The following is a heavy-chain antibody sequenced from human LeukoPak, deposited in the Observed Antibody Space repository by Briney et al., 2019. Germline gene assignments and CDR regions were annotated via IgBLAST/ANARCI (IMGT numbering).Heavy chain of an antibody. Sequence: PGGSLRLSCAASGFTFSNYNMNWVRQAPGKGLEWLSSISSSSTYIYYADSVKGRFTISRDNAKNSLYLQMNSLRAEDTAVYYCARETWQQWLLMEFDYWGQGTLVTVSS. D-gene: IGHD5-18*01. V-gene: IGHV3-21*04. CDR2: ISSSSTYI. CDR1: GFTFSNYN. J-gene: IGHJ4*02. CDR3: ARETWQQWLLMEFDY.